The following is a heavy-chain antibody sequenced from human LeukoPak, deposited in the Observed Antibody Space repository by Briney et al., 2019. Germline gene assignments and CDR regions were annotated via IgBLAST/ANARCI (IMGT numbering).Heavy chain of an antibody. CDR2: IIPIFGTA. CDR3: ARATITIFGVLCGGDCSNYFDY. Sequence: SVKVSCKASGGTFSSYAISWVRQAPGQGLEWMGGIIPIFGTANYAQKFQGRVTITADESTSTAYMELSSLRSEDTAVYYCARATITIFGVLCGGDCSNYFDYWGQGTLVTVS. D-gene: IGHD3-3*01. V-gene: IGHV1-69*13. CDR1: GGTFSSYA. J-gene: IGHJ4*02.